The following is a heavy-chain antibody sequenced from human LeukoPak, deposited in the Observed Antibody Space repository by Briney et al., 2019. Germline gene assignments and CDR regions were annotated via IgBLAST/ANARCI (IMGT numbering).Heavy chain of an antibody. CDR2: IRTTAEGAKYA. CDR3: ATDQRYAFDY. CDR1: GFSFTDYP. D-gene: IGHD3-9*01. Sequence: PGGSLRLSCATSGFSFTDYPMNWVHQAPGKGLEWISNIRTTAEGAKYAYYADSVKGRVTISRDDGKNTLHLHMNSLRDDDTAVYYCATDQRYAFDYWGQGILVTVSS. V-gene: IGHV3-48*02. J-gene: IGHJ4*02.